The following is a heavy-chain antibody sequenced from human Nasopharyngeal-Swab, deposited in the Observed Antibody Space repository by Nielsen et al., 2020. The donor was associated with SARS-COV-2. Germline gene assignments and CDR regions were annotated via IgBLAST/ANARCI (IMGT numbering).Heavy chain of an antibody. CDR2: ISGSGGST. D-gene: IGHD3-22*01. CDR3: AKGRGNVGYSSYFDY. V-gene: IGHV3-23*01. Sequence: GESLKISCAASGFTFISYAMSWVRQAPGKGLEWVSAISGSGGSTYYADSVKGRFTISRDNSKNTLYLQLNSLRAEDTAVYYCAKGRGNVGYSSYFDYWGQGTLVTVSS. J-gene: IGHJ4*02. CDR1: GFTFISYA.